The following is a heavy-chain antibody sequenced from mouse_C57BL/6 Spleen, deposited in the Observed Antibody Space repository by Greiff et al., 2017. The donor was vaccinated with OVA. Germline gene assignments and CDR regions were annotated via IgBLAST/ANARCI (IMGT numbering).Heavy chain of an antibody. V-gene: IGHV1-26*01. J-gene: IGHJ2*01. CDR1: GYTFTDYY. D-gene: IGHD2-4*01. CDR3: ARRGVYYDYDGDY. Sequence: EVQLQQSGPELVKPGASVKISCKASGYTFTDYYMNWVKQSHGKSLEWIGDINPNNGGTSYNQKFKGKATLTVDKYSSTAYMELRSLTSEDSAVYYCARRGVYYDYDGDYWGQGTTLTVSS. CDR2: INPNNGGT.